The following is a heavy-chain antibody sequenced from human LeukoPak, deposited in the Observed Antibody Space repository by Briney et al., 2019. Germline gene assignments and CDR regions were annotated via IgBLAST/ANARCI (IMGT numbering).Heavy chain of an antibody. CDR3: ATGDYGAFDI. Sequence: GGSLRLSCAASGFTFSSYGMHWVRQAPGKGLEWVAVISYDGSNKYYADSVKGRFTISRDNSKNTLYLQMSSLRAEDTAVYYCATGDYGAFDIWGQGTMVTVSS. D-gene: IGHD4-17*01. J-gene: IGHJ3*02. CDR2: ISYDGSNK. CDR1: GFTFSSYG. V-gene: IGHV3-30*03.